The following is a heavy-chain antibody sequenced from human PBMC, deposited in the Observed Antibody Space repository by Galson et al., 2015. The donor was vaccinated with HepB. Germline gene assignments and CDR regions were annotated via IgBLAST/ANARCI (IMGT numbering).Heavy chain of an antibody. CDR2: INSRSSSI. V-gene: IGHV3-21*01. CDR3: ARGGGSYNL. D-gene: IGHD1-1*01. CDR1: GFTFSDSA. J-gene: IGHJ4*02. Sequence: SLRLSCAASGFTFSDSAMNWVRQAPGKGLEWVSSINSRSSSISYADSLKGRFTISRDNAKNSLSLQMNSLRAEDTAVYYCARGGGSYNLWGQGTLVIVSS.